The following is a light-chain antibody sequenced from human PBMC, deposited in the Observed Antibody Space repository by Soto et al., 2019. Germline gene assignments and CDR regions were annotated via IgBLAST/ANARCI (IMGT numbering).Light chain of an antibody. CDR1: RSDVGSYNL. V-gene: IGLV2-23*01. Sequence: QSMLAQPASLSGSPGQSISISCTETRSDVGSYNLVSWYQQHPGKAPKLMIYEGSKRPSGVSNRFSGSKSGNTASLTISGLQAEDEADYYCCSYAGSSAYVFGAGTKVTVL. J-gene: IGLJ1*01. CDR3: CSYAGSSAYV. CDR2: EGS.